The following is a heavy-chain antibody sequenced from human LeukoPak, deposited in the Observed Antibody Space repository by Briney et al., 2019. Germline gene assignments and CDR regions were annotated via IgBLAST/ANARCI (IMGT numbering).Heavy chain of an antibody. CDR3: AKDEGATGWFGSPGNWFDP. CDR2: ISGSGGST. D-gene: IGHD3-10*01. J-gene: IGHJ5*02. CDR1: GFTFSSYA. V-gene: IGHV3-23*01. Sequence: GGSLRLSCAASGFTFSSYAMSWVRQAPGKGLEWVSAISGSGGSTYYADSVKGRFTISRDNSKNTLYLQMNSLRAEGTAVYYCAKDEGATGWFGSPGNWFDPWGQGTLVTVSS.